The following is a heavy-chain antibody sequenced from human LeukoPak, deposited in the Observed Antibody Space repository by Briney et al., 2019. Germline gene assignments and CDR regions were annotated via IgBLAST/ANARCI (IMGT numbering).Heavy chain of an antibody. D-gene: IGHD5-18*01. CDR1: GGSINSHH. J-gene: IGHJ6*03. Sequence: TSETLSLTCTVSGGSINSHHWSWIRQPPGKGLEWIGNIYYSASTNYNLSLKSRVTISVDTSKNQFSLKLSSVTAADTAVYYCARTTEGGYSYGSFYYYYMDVWGKGATVTISS. CDR2: IYYSAST. CDR3: ARTTEGGYSYGSFYYYYMDV. V-gene: IGHV4-59*11.